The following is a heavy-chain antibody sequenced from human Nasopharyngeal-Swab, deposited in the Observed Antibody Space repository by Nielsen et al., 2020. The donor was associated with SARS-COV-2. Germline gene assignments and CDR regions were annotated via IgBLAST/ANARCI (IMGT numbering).Heavy chain of an antibody. CDR3: ASLGSMVQDAFDI. V-gene: IGHV3-23*01. CDR1: GFTFSSYA. CDR2: ISGSGGST. Sequence: GESLKISCAASGFTFSSYAMSWVRQAPGKGLEWVSAISGSGGSTYYADSVKGRFTISRDNSKNTLYLQMNSLRAEDTAVYYCASLGSMVQDAFDIWGQGTMVTVSS. J-gene: IGHJ3*02. D-gene: IGHD4/OR15-4a*01.